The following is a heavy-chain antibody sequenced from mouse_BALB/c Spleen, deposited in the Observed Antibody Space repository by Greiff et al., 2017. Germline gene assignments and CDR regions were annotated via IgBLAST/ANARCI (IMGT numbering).Heavy chain of an antibody. D-gene: IGHD1-1*01. Sequence: EVKLMESGGDLVKPGGSLKLSCAASGFTFSSYGMSWVRQTPDKRLEWVATISSGGSYTYYPDSVKGRFTISRDNAKNTLYLQMSSLKSEDTAMYYCAGYGSSYDAMDYWGQGTSVTVSS. CDR3: AGYGSSYDAMDY. CDR1: GFTFSSYG. CDR2: ISSGGSYT. V-gene: IGHV5-6*01. J-gene: IGHJ4*01.